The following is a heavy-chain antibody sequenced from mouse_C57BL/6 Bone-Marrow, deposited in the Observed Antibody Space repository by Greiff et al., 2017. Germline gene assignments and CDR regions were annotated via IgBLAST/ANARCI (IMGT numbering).Heavy chain of an antibody. Sequence: VQLQQSGAELVRPGASVTLSCKASGYTFTDYEMHWVKQTPVHGLEWLGAIDPETGGPAYNQKFKGQAILTADKSSSTAHMELRSLTSEDSAVYYCSRRAYYSKGAWFAYWGQGTLVTVSA. CDR2: IDPETGGP. CDR3: SRRAYYSKGAWFAY. D-gene: IGHD2-5*01. J-gene: IGHJ3*01. CDR1: GYTFTDYE. V-gene: IGHV1-15*01.